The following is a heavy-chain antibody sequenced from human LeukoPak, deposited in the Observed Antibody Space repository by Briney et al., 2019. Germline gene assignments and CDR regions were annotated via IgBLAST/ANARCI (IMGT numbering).Heavy chain of an antibody. J-gene: IGHJ6*03. Sequence: ASVKVSCKASGYTFSGFYIHWVRQAPGQGLEWMGWINPNSGVTNYAQKFQGRVTMTTDTSTSTAYMELRSLRSDDTAVYYCARDRAPDYGDYYYMDVWGKGTTVTVSS. CDR3: ARDRAPDYGDYYYMDV. CDR2: INPNSGVT. D-gene: IGHD4-17*01. V-gene: IGHV1-2*02. CDR1: GYTFSGFY.